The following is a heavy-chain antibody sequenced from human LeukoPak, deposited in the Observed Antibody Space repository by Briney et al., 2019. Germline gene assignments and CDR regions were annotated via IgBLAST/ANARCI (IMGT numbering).Heavy chain of an antibody. J-gene: IGHJ4*02. CDR3: ARSSTGRSVDF. Sequence: ASVKVSCKASGYTFIHYGVSWVRQAPGQGLEWMGWINSNGGGTLYAQSLQGRVTLTTDTSTSTLYMELRTLRSDDTAVHYCARSSTGRSVDFWGQGTLVTVSS. CDR1: GYTFIHYG. V-gene: IGHV1-18*01. CDR2: INSNGGGT. D-gene: IGHD2-8*02.